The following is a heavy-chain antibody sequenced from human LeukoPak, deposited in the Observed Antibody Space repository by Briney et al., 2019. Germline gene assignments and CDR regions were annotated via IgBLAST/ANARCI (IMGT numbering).Heavy chain of an antibody. Sequence: ASVKVSCKASGYTFTGCYMRWVRQAPGQGLEWMGWINPNSGGTNYAQKFQGRVTMTRDTSISTAYMELSRLRSDDTAVYYCARLSDSSGYYYLDYWGQGTLVTVSS. CDR3: ARLSDSSGYYYLDY. V-gene: IGHV1-2*02. J-gene: IGHJ4*02. CDR1: GYTFTGCY. CDR2: INPNSGGT. D-gene: IGHD3-22*01.